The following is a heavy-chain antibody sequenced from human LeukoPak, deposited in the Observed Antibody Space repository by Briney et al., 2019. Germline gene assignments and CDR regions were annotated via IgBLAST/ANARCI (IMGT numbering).Heavy chain of an antibody. Sequence: GESLKISCKGSGYSFTSYWIGWVRQMPGKGLEWMGIIYPGDSDTRYSPSFQGQVTISADKSISTAYLQWSSLKASDTAMYYCARQGWELLKGGAFDICGQGTMVTVSS. CDR2: IYPGDSDT. CDR3: ARQGWELLKGGAFDI. CDR1: GYSFTSYW. D-gene: IGHD1-26*01. J-gene: IGHJ3*02. V-gene: IGHV5-51*01.